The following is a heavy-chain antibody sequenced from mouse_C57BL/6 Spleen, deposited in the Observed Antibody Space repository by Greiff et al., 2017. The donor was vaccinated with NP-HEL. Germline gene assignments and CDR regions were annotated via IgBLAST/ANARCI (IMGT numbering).Heavy chain of an antibody. D-gene: IGHD3-2*02. Sequence: VQLQQSGAELARPGASVKLSCKASGYTFTSYGISWVKQRTGQGLEWIGEIYPRSGNTYYNEKFKGKATLTADKSSSTAYMELRSLTSEDSAVYFCARQDTAQATFAYWGQGTLVTVSA. V-gene: IGHV1-81*01. CDR3: ARQDTAQATFAY. CDR2: IYPRSGNT. J-gene: IGHJ3*01. CDR1: GYTFTSYG.